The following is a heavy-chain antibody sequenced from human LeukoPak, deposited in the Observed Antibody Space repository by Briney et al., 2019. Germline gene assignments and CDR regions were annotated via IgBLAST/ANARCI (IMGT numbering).Heavy chain of an antibody. CDR2: IYYSGST. CDR1: GGSISSSSYY. D-gene: IGHD1-14*01. Sequence: SETLSLTCTVSGGSISSSSYYWGWIRQPPGKGLEWIGSIYYSGSTYYNPSLKSRVTISVDTSKNQFSLKLSSVTAADTAVYYCAISPGTDYFDYWGQGTLVTVSS. J-gene: IGHJ4*02. CDR3: AISPGTDYFDY. V-gene: IGHV4-39*07.